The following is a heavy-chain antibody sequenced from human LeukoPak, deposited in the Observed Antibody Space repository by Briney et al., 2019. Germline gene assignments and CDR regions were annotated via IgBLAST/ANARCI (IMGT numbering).Heavy chain of an antibody. V-gene: IGHV1-24*01. Sequence: ASVKVSCKVSGYTLTELSMFWVRQAPGKGLEWMGSFDPEDGKTVYAQKFQGRVTMTEDTSTDTAYMELSSLRSEDTAVYYCATGYLVTAGLMDVWGQETTVTVSS. CDR2: FDPEDGKT. CDR1: GYTLTELS. J-gene: IGHJ6*02. D-gene: IGHD6-13*01. CDR3: ATGYLVTAGLMDV.